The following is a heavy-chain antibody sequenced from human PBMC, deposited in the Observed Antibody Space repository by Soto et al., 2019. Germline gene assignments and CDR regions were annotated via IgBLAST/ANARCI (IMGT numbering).Heavy chain of an antibody. CDR3: ARPYYYDSSGYFDH. D-gene: IGHD3-22*01. CDR1: GFTFSSYG. CDR2: TWDDGSKK. J-gene: IGHJ4*02. Sequence: SLRLSCAASGFTFSSYGMHWVRQAPGKGLEWVALTWDDGSKKHYADSVKGRFTISRDNSKNTLYLQMNSLRAEDTAVYYCARPYYYDSSGYFDHWGQGTLVTVSS. V-gene: IGHV3-33*01.